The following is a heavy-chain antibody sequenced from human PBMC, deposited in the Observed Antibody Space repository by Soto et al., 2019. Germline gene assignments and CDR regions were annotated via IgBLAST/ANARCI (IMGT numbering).Heavy chain of an antibody. J-gene: IGHJ4*02. D-gene: IGHD6-19*01. CDR2: IWYDGSNK. CDR1: GFTFSSYG. V-gene: IGHV3-33*01. Sequence: QVQLVESGGGVVQPGRSLRLSCAASGFTFSSYGMHWVRQAPGQGLEWVAVIWYDGSNKYYADSVKGRFTTSRDNSKNPLYLQMNSLRAEDTAVYYCARDPEPGYSSGWYSYWGQGTLVTVSS. CDR3: ARDPEPGYSSGWYSY.